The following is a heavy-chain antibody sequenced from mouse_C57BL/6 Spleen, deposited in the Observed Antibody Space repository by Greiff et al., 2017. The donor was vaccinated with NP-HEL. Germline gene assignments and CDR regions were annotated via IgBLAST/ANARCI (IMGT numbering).Heavy chain of an antibody. V-gene: IGHV1-42*01. CDR3: ARPRFDY. Sequence: VQLQQSGPELVKPGASVKISCKASGYSFTGYYMNWVKQSPEKSLEWIGEINPSTGGTTYNQKFKAKATLTVDKSSSTAYMQLKSLTSEDSAVYYCARPRFDYWGQGTTLTVSS. CDR1: GYSFTGYY. J-gene: IGHJ2*01. CDR2: INPSTGGT.